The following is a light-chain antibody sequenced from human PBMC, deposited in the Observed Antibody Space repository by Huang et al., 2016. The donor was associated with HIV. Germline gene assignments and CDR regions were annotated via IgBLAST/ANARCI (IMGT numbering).Light chain of an antibody. CDR1: QTIYSY. V-gene: IGKV1-39*01. J-gene: IGKJ1*01. CDR2: AGS. CDR3: QQSHNMPWT. Sequence: DIQMTQSPSSLSASVGDRVTITGRASQTIYSYLNLYQQKPGKAAKLLIYAGSSLQSEVSSRFSGSGSGTDFSLTITSRQPEDFATYYCQQSHNMPWTFGQGTKVEIK.